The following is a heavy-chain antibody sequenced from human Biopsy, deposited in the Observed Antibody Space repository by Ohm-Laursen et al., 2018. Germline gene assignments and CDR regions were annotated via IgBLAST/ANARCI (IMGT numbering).Heavy chain of an antibody. D-gene: IGHD3-22*01. Sequence: GTLSLTCTVSGGSISSNNYYWGWIRQPPGKGLEWIGSIFYRGSTHYKPSLKSRVNISVDTSKNQFSLKLDSVTAADTAVYYCARDYDTSGYYYVSWGQGTLVTVSS. CDR1: GGSISSNNYY. J-gene: IGHJ5*02. CDR3: ARDYDTSGYYYVS. V-gene: IGHV4-39*01. CDR2: IFYRGST.